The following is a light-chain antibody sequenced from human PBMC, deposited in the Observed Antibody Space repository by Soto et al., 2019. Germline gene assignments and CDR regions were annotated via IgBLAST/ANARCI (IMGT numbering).Light chain of an antibody. CDR2: DFT. J-gene: IGLJ1*01. CDR1: TADFLAFDS. Sequence: QSVLAQPASVSGCPGQSITISCTGPTADFLAFDSVSWYQDRPREAPELKILDFTYRPSGVFERFSGSRSGSAASLTISDLQAEDEADYYCVSYRGAGTYVLGPGTRSP. CDR3: VSYRGAGTYV. V-gene: IGLV2-14*03.